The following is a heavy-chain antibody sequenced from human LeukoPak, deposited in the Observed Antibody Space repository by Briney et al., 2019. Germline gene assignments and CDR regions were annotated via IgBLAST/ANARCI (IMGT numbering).Heavy chain of an antibody. CDR1: GYRFTSYG. J-gene: IGHJ5*02. CDR3: AREGYCSGGTCYSTMNWFDP. D-gene: IGHD2-15*01. CDR2: ISAYNGNT. Sequence: GASVKVSCKASGYRFTSYGITWVRQAPGQGLEWMGWISAYNGNTNYAQKLQGRVTLTTDTSTSTAYMELRSLRSDDTVVYYCAREGYCSGGTCYSTMNWFDPWGQGTLVTVSS. V-gene: IGHV1-18*01.